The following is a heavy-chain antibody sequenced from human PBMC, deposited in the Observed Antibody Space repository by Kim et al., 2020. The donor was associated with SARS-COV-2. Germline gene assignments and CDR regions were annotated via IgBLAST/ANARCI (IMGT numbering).Heavy chain of an antibody. Sequence: ASVKVSCKASGYTFTSYYMHWVRQAPGQGLEWMGIINPSGGSTSYAQKFQGRVTMTRDTSTSTVYMELSSLRSEDTAVYYCARDNRAVVVTATLDYWGQGTLVTVSS. J-gene: IGHJ4*02. CDR1: GYTFTSYY. D-gene: IGHD2-21*02. V-gene: IGHV1-46*01. CDR2: INPSGGST. CDR3: ARDNRAVVVTATLDY.